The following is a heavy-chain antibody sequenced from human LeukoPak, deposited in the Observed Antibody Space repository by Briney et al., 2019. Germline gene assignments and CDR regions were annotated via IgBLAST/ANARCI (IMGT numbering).Heavy chain of an antibody. CDR1: GYTLTELS. Sequence: ASVKVSCKVSGYTLTELSMHWVRQAPGKGLEWMGGFDPEDGETIYAQKFQGRVTMTEDTSTDTAYMELSSLRSEDTAVYYCATVGFSTSSPHVWFDPWGQGILVTVSS. CDR3: ATVGFSTSSPHVWFDP. D-gene: IGHD2-2*01. V-gene: IGHV1-24*01. CDR2: FDPEDGET. J-gene: IGHJ5*02.